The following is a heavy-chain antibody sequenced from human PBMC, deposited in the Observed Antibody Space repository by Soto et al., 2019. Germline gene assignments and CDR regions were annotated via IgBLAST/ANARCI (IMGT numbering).Heavy chain of an antibody. V-gene: IGHV4-59*08. CDR1: GGSISSYY. J-gene: IGHJ6*03. CDR3: ERVYFSGGSFFLSQTFLPLTYSYYYMDV. Sequence: SETLSLTCTVSGGSISSYYXSWIRQPPGKGLEWIGYIYYSGSTNYNPSLKSRVTISVDTSKNQFSLKLSSVTAADTAVYYCERVYFSGGSFFLSQTFLPLTYSYYYMDVGGKGTTVTVSS. CDR2: IYYSGST. D-gene: IGHD2-15*01.